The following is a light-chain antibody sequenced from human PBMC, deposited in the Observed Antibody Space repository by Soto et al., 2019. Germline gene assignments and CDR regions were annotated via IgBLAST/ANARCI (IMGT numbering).Light chain of an antibody. V-gene: IGKV1-8*01. CDR1: QGISSY. CDR3: LQHNAYPWT. CDR2: VAS. J-gene: IGKJ1*01. Sequence: AIRMTQSPSSFSASTGDRVTITCRASQGISSYLAWYQQKPGKAPKRLIYVASSLQSGVPSRFSGSGSGTEFTLTISSLQPEDFASYFCLQHNAYPWTFGQGNKVDIK.